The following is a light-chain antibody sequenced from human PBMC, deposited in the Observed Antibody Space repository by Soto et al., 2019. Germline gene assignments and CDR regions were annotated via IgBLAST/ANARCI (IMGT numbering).Light chain of an antibody. CDR3: QQRSNWPPT. J-gene: IGKJ2*01. CDR1: QSVSTH. CDR2: DAS. Sequence: EIVLTQSPATLSLSPGEIATLSCRASQSVSTHLAWYQQTPGQAARLLISDASNRSTGIPARFSGSGSGTEFPLTISRLEPEDFAVYYCQQRSNWPPTFGQGTKLEIK. V-gene: IGKV3-11*01.